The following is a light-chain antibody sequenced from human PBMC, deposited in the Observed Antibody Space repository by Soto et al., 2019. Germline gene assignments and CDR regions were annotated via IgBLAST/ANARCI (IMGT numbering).Light chain of an antibody. CDR3: QQYDNSPIT. CDR2: GAS. V-gene: IGKV3-15*01. Sequence: EIVMTQSPATLSVSPGERATLSCRASQSVSSNLAWYQQKPGQSPRLLIYGASTRATGLPARFSGSGSGTEFTLTISRLEPEDFAVYYCQQYDNSPITFGQGTRLEIK. CDR1: QSVSSN. J-gene: IGKJ5*01.